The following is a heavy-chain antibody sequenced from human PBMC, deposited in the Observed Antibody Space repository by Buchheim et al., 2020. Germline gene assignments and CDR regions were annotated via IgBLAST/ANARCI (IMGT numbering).Heavy chain of an antibody. D-gene: IGHD5-12*01. J-gene: IGHJ4*02. V-gene: IGHV4-39*01. CDR2: IYYNGNT. Sequence: QLQLQESGPGLVKPSETLSLTCTVSGGSISSTSNHWAWIRQPPGKGLEWIGSIYYNGNTYYNPSLKSRVTISVDPSENQSSLKLSSVTAADTAVYYCARRNMATEFDYWGQGTL. CDR1: GGSISSTSNH. CDR3: ARRNMATEFDY.